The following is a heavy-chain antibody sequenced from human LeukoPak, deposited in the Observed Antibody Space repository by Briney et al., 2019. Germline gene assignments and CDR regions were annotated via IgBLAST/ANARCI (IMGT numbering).Heavy chain of an antibody. CDR1: GFTFSRHG. CDR3: LRSGSYDGDFDY. V-gene: IGHV3-30*02. CDR2: IWYDGSNK. J-gene: IGHJ4*02. Sequence: PGGSLRLSCAASGFTFSRHGMHWVRQAPGKGLEWVAVIWYDGSNKYYADSVKGRFTISRDNSKNTLNLQMNSLRAEDTAAYYCLRSGSYDGDFDYWGQGTLVTVSS. D-gene: IGHD3-10*01.